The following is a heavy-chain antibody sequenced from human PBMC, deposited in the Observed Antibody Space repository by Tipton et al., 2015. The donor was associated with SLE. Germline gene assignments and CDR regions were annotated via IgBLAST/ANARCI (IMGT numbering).Heavy chain of an antibody. J-gene: IGHJ6*02. CDR3: ARDSSSWSFYGMDV. V-gene: IGHV4-4*07. CDR1: GVSISSYY. Sequence: TLSLTCTVSGVSISSYYWSWIRQPAGKGLEWIGRIYTSGSTNYNPSPKSRVTISVDTSKNQFSLKLSSVTAADTAVYYCARDSSSWSFYGMDVWGQGTTVTVSS. CDR2: IYTSGST. D-gene: IGHD6-13*01.